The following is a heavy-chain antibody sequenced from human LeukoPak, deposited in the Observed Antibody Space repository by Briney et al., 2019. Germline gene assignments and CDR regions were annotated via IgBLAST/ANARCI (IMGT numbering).Heavy chain of an antibody. CDR1: GGSISSYY. J-gene: IGHJ3*02. Sequence: KASETLSLTCAVSGGSISSYYWTWIRQPPGKGLEWIGSINLSGHTYYNPSLKSRVTISVDTSKNQFSLKLSSVTAADTAVYYCARQVATKGEWAFDIWGQGTMVTASS. D-gene: IGHD5-12*01. CDR3: ARQVATKGEWAFDI. V-gene: IGHV4-38-2*01. CDR2: INLSGHT.